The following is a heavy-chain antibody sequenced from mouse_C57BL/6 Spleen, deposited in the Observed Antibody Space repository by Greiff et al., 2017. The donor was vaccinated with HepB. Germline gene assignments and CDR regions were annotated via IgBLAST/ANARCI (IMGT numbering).Heavy chain of an antibody. D-gene: IGHD1-1*01. Sequence: VQLQQSGPELVKPGASVKLSCKASGYTFTSYDINWVKQRPGQGLEWIGRIYPRDGSTNYNEKFKGKATLTVDTSSSTSYMELHSLTSEDSAVYVCARDYYGSSDQAWFAYWGQGTLVTVSA. J-gene: IGHJ3*01. V-gene: IGHV1-85*01. CDR3: ARDYYGSSDQAWFAY. CDR1: GYTFTSYD. CDR2: IYPRDGST.